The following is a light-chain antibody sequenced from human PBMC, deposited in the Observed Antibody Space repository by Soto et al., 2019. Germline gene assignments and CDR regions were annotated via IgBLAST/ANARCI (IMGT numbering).Light chain of an antibody. J-gene: IGKJ1*01. CDR2: KAS. CDR3: QQYNSYPWT. V-gene: IGKV1-5*03. Sequence: DIQMTQSPSTLSASVGDRVTITCRASHSISCWLAWYQQKPGKAPILLIYKASNLESGVPSRFSGSGSGTEFTLTISSLQPDDFAAYYCQQYNSYPWTFGQGTKVEIK. CDR1: HSISCW.